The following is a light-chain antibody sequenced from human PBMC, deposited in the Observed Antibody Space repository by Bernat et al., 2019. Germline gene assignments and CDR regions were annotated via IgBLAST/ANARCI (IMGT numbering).Light chain of an antibody. Sequence: DIQMTQSPSTLSASVGDRVTITCRASQSISSWLAWYQQKPGKAPKLLIYKASSLESWVPSRFSGSVSGTEFTLTISSLQPDDFATYYCLQYNMYSPWTFGQRNNEESK. V-gene: IGKV1-5*03. J-gene: IGKJ1*01. CDR3: LQYNMYSPWT. CDR2: KAS. CDR1: QSISSW.